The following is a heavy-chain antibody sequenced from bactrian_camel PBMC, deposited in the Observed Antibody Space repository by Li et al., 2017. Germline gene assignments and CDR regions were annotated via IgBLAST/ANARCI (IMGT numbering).Heavy chain of an antibody. V-gene: IGHV3S53*01. Sequence: HVQLVESGGGSVQAGGSLTLSCAASGVVISRLCMGWFRQAPGKERESIARVDIDDRTTFSESVKGRFTSSRDKARSTLLLQMNSLELEDTAIYYCAARGRHVIQGCPADWIEDGFWGQGTQVTVS. CDR1: GVVISRLC. J-gene: IGHJ4*01. CDR2: VDIDDRT. CDR3: AARGRHVIQGCPADWIEDGF. D-gene: IGHD3*01.